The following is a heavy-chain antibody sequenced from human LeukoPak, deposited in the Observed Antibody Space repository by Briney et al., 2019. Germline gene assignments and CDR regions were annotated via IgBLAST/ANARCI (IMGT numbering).Heavy chain of an antibody. CDR3: ARVSSGSTADFDY. V-gene: IGHV4-59*01. J-gene: IGHJ4*02. CDR1: GGSFSSYY. D-gene: IGHD6-19*01. CDR2: ISYSGST. Sequence: PSETLSLTCTVSGGSFSSYYWSWIRQSPGKGLEWIGYISYSGSTNYYPSLKSRATISVDTSKNQFSLKLSSVTAADTAVYYCARVSSGSTADFDYWGQGTLVTVSS.